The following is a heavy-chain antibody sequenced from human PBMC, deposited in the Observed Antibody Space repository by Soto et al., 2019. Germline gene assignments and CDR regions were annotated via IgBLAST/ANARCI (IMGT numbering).Heavy chain of an antibody. CDR3: NTDRLDRSRGWYLEY. CDR2: IKSKTNGGTI. J-gene: IGHJ4*02. V-gene: IGHV3-15*07. CDR1: GLTFTNAW. Sequence: EVQLVESGGGLVKPGGSLRLSCAASGLTFTNAWMNWVRQVPGKGLEWVGRIKSKTNGGTIEYAGSVKDRFTTSRDDSKDTLYLQMNSMKAEETAVYYCNTDRLDRSRGWYLEYWGQGTLVTVSS. D-gene: IGHD6-19*01.